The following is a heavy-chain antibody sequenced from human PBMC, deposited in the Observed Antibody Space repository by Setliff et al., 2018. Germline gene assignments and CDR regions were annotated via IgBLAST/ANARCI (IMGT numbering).Heavy chain of an antibody. D-gene: IGHD6-19*01. Sequence: SETLSLTCAVYGGSFSGYYWSWIRQPPGKRLEWIGEIIHSGIANYNPSLTSRVTMSIDTSKNQFSLKLNSVTAADMAVYYCAREQWLDPPCYYYLDVWAKGTTVTVSS. CDR3: AREQWLDPPCYYYLDV. V-gene: IGHV4-34*12. J-gene: IGHJ6*03. CDR2: IIHSGIA. CDR1: GGSFSGYY.